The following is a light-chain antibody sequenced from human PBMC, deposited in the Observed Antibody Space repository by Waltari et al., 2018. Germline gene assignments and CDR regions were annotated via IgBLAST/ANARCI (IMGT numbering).Light chain of an antibody. J-gene: IGLJ3*02. CDR3: LLYMGSGNWV. V-gene: IGLV8-61*01. Sequence: QTVVTQEPSFSVSPGGTVTLTCALNSGSVSPGNYPLWYQQTPGQAPRPLIYSTNTRSSGVPDRFSGSILGNKAALTITGAQADDDSDYYCLLYMGSGNWVFGGGTKLTVL. CDR1: SGSVSPGNY. CDR2: STN.